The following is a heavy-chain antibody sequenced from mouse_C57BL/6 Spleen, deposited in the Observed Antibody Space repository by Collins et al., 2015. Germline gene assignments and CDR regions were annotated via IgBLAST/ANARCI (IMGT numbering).Heavy chain of an antibody. Sequence: QAYLQQSGAELVRPGASVKMSCKASGYTFTSYNMHWVKQTRRQGLEWIGGIFPGNGDTSYNQKFKGKATLTVDKSSNTAYMQFSSLTSEDSAVYFCAREGFAYWGQGTLVTVSA. V-gene: IGHV1-12*01. J-gene: IGHJ3*01. CDR3: AREGFAY. CDR1: GYTFTSYN. CDR2: IFPGNGDT.